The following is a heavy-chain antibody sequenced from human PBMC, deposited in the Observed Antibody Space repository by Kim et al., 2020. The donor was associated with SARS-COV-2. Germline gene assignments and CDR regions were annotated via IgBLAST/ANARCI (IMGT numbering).Heavy chain of an antibody. CDR1: GFTFGTYA. J-gene: IGHJ4*02. CDR2: ISSSGGST. D-gene: IGHD2-2*01. CDR3: ARTRSCSSTSCYVDS. V-gene: IGHV3-23*01. Sequence: GGSLRLSCVTSGFTFGTYAMSWVRQAPEKGLEWVSGISSSGGSTYYADSVKGRFTISRDSPKNTLYLQMVRLRVDDTALYYCARTRSCSSTSCYVDSWGQGPLVTVSS.